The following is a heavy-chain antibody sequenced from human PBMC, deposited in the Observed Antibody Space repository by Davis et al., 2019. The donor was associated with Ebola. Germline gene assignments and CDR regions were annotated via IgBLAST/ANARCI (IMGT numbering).Heavy chain of an antibody. Sequence: ASVPVSCQASGYTFTDYNIHWMRQAPGPGLEWLGRVILKSGATNYPQKCQGKVTMTRDTSISTVYMELSSLSYDDTADYYCARGHNYAHEYWGQGTLVTVSS. CDR3: ARGHNYAHEY. CDR2: VILKSGAT. D-gene: IGHD4-11*01. CDR1: GYTFTDYN. V-gene: IGHV1-2*06. J-gene: IGHJ4*02.